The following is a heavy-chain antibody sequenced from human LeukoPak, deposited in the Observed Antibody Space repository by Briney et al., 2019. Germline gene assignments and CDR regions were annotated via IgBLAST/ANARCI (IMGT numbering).Heavy chain of an antibody. D-gene: IGHD4-17*01. CDR3: AKDFGDRFYYFDS. V-gene: IGHV3-23*01. CDR1: GFMFRNYA. J-gene: IGHJ4*02. CDR2: IIASGGTT. Sequence: GGSLRLSCAASGFMFRNYAMDWVRQAPGKGLEWVSAIIASGGTTYYADSVKGRFTISRDNSKNTPFLQMNSLRAEDTAVYCCAKDFGDRFYYFDSWGQGTLVTVSS.